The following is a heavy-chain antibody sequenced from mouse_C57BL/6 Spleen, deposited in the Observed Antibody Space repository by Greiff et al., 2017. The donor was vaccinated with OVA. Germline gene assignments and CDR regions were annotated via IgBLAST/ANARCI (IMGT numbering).Heavy chain of an antibody. CDR2: IHPNSGST. CDR3: ARRGYEYYFDY. D-gene: IGHD2-2*01. V-gene: IGHV1-64*01. J-gene: IGHJ2*01. CDR1: GYTFTSYW. Sequence: VQLQQPGAELVTPGASVKLSCKASGYTFTSYWMHWVKQRPGQGLEWIGMIHPNSGSTNYNAKFKSKATLTVDKSSSTAYMQLSSLTSEDSAVYYCARRGYEYYFDYWGQGTTLTVSS.